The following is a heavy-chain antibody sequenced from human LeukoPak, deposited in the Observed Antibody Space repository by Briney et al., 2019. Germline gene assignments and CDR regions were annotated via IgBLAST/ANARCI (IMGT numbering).Heavy chain of an antibody. CDR1: GGSISSYY. CDR3: ARWRSVAAHFWFDP. V-gene: IGHV4-4*07. J-gene: IGHJ5*02. Sequence: SETLSLTXTVSGGSISSYYWSWIRQPDGKGLEWIGRIYTSGSTNYNPSLKSRVTISVDTSKNQFSLKLSSATAADTAVYYCARWRSVAAHFWFDPWGQGTLVTVSS. CDR2: IYTSGST. D-gene: IGHD6-6*01.